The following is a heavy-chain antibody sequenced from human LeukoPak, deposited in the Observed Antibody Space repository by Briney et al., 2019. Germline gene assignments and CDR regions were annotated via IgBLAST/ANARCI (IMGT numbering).Heavy chain of an antibody. V-gene: IGHV3-48*03. CDR2: ISNSGDSI. CDR3: ARSEARFMLS. CDR1: GFTFRSYE. J-gene: IGHJ4*02. D-gene: IGHD3-16*02. Sequence: GGSLRLSCAASGFTFRSYEMSWVRQAPGKGLEWVSFISNSGDSIYYADSVTGRFTISRDNAKNSLFLQMSRLRAEDTAVYYCARSEARFMLSWGQGTLVTVSS.